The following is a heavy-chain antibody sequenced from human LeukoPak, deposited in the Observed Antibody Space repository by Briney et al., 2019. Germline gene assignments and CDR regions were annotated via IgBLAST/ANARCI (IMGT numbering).Heavy chain of an antibody. CDR2: TYYRSKWHN. J-gene: IGHJ1*01. V-gene: IGHV6-1*01. D-gene: IGHD3-10*01. CDR3: ARGSGYFQH. CDR1: GDSVSNKNTA. Sequence: SQTLSLTCAISGDSVSNKNTAWNWIRQSPSRGLEWLGRTYYRSKWHNTYAASVKSRITINPDTSKNQFSPQLNSVTPEDTAVYYCARGSGYFQHWGQGTLVTVSS.